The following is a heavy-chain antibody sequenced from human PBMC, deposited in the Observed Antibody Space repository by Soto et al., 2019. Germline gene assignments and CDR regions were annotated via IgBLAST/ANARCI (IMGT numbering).Heavy chain of an antibody. CDR2: ISGYNGNT. J-gene: IGHJ4*02. V-gene: IGHV1-18*04. D-gene: IGHD3-22*01. CDR1: GYTFSGYG. CDR3: ARDHTYCDSRGLFDY. Sequence: VASVKVSCKASGYTFSGYGISWLRQAPGQGLEWMGWISGYNGNTNYAQKFQGSVTMTTDTSTSTAYMELRSLRSDDTAVYYCARDHTYCDSRGLFDYWGQGTLVTVSS.